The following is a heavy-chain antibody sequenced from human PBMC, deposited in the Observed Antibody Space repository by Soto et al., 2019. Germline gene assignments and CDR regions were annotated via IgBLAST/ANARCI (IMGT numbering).Heavy chain of an antibody. CDR1: GGSISSGGYC. D-gene: IGHD1-1*01. V-gene: IGHV4-31*03. CDR2: IYYSGST. J-gene: IGHJ4*02. Sequence: SETLSLTCTVSGGSISSGGYCWSWIRQHPGKGLEWIGYIYYSGSTYYNPSLKSRVTISVDTSKNQFSLKLSSVTAADTAVYYCARRHNMYFDYWGQGTLVTVSS. CDR3: ARRHNMYFDY.